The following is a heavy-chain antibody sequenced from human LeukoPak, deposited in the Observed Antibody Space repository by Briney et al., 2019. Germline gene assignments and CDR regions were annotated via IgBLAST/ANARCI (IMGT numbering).Heavy chain of an antibody. D-gene: IGHD3-9*01. CDR1: GYTFTSYA. CDR2: LNTNTGNP. Sequence: GASVKVSCKASGYTFTSYAMNWLRQAPGQGPEWMGWLNTNTGNPTYAQGFTGRSVFSLDTSVSTAYLQISSLKAEDTAVYYCARTFDDYYGMDVWGQGPRSPSP. CDR3: ARTFDDYYGMDV. J-gene: IGHJ6*02. V-gene: IGHV7-4-1*02.